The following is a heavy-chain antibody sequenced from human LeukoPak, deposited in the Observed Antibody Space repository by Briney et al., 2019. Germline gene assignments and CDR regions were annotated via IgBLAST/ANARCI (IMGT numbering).Heavy chain of an antibody. CDR1: GFTFSTYD. J-gene: IGHJ4*02. V-gene: IGHV3-23*01. CDR2: ISDGGGRT. CDR3: AKTLTGYYTLDY. D-gene: IGHD3-9*01. Sequence: GGSPRLSCAASGFTFSTYDMSWVRQAPGKGLAWVSTISDGGGRTNYEDSVKGRFTISRDNSKNTLYLQMNSLRADDTAVYYCAKTLTGYYTLDYWGQGTLVTVSS.